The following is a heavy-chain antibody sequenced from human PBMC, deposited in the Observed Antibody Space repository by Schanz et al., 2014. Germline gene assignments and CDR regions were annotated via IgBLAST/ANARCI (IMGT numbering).Heavy chain of an antibody. J-gene: IGHJ6*03. CDR1: GFSFSSYS. Sequence: EADLVESGGGLIQRGESLRLSCSASGFSFSSYSMNWVRQAPGKGLEWLSYIDGKSTTVYYADSVKGRFTVSRDNARNSQYLHMHTVGAEDTAAYYCARAGDRFYHNYYMDDWGKGTTVTVSS. V-gene: IGHV3-48*01. CDR2: IDGKSTTV. CDR3: ARAGDRFYHNYYMDD. D-gene: IGHD3-10*01.